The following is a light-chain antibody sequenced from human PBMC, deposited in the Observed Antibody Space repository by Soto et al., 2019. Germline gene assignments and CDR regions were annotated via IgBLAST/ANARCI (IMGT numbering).Light chain of an antibody. CDR2: GTS. CDR1: QSINGT. Sequence: ETVMTQSPATLCVSPGDRVTLSCRASQSINGTLAWYQRKPGQVPRLLIYGTSVRATGIPARFSGSGSGTEFTLIISSLQSEDFAVYYCQQYKDWYTFGQGTKLEIK. CDR3: QQYKDWYT. V-gene: IGKV3-15*01. J-gene: IGKJ2*01.